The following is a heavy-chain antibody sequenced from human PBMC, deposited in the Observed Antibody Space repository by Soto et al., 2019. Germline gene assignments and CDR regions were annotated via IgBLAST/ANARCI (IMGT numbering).Heavy chain of an antibody. V-gene: IGHV3-66*01. CDR1: GFTVSSNY. J-gene: IGHJ6*03. CDR3: ARDQEDIVVVPATESGLGAYYYYYYMDV. Sequence: PGGCLRLSCAASGFTVSSNYMSWIRKAPGKGLEWVSVIYSGGSTYYADSVKGRFTIPRDNSKNTLYLQMNSLRAEDTAVYYCARDQEDIVVVPATESGLGAYYYYYYMDVWGKGTTVNVSS. D-gene: IGHD2-2*01. CDR2: IYSGGST.